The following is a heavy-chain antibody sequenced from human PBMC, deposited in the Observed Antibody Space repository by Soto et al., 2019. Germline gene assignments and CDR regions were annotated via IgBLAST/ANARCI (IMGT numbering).Heavy chain of an antibody. D-gene: IGHD1-1*01. V-gene: IGHV3-30*18. J-gene: IGHJ4*02. CDR3: AKGAWTDAPGHFDN. CDR1: GFMFNNYG. CDR2: ISFDGLNE. Sequence: QVHLLESGGGVAQPGRSLRLSCAASGFMFNNYGMHWVRQAPGKGLEWVALISFDGLNEYYADSVKGRFTISRDNSRNELFLQMNWLGAEDSAVYYCAKGAWTDAPGHFDNWCQGTRVTVSS.